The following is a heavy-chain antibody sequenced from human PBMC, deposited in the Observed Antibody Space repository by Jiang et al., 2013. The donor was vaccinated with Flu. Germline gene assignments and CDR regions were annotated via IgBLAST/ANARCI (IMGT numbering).Heavy chain of an antibody. J-gene: IGHJ5*02. CDR1: GFSLSTSGVG. V-gene: IGHV2-5*02. D-gene: IGHD4-17*01. Sequence: KSTQTLTLTCTFSGFSLSTSGVGVGWIRQPPGKALEWLALIYWDDDKRYSPSLKSRLTITKDTSKNQVVLTMTNMDPVDTATYYCAHRRAHYGENWFDPWGQGTLVTVSS. CDR3: AHRRAHYGENWFDP. CDR2: IYWDDDK.